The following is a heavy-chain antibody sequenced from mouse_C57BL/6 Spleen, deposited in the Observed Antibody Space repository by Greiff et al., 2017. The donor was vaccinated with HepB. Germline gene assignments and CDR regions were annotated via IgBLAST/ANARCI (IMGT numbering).Heavy chain of an antibody. V-gene: IGHV1-80*01. CDR1: GYAFSSYW. Sequence: VQLQQSGAELVKPGASVKISCKASGYAFSSYWMNWVKQRPGKGLEWIGQIYPGDGDTNYNGKFKGKATLTADKSSSTAYMQLSSLTSEDSAVYFCARPRYYSTSAWFAYWGQGTLVTVSA. CDR2: IYPGDGDT. D-gene: IGHD2-5*01. CDR3: ARPRYYSTSAWFAY. J-gene: IGHJ3*01.